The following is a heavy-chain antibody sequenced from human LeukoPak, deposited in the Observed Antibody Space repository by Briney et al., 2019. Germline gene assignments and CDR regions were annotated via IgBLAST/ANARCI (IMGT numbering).Heavy chain of an antibody. Sequence: GGALRLSCAASGFTFISYGMTWVRQAAGKGLEWVSGTSGSGGSTYYANSVKGRFTISRDNSKNTLYLQMNSLRAEDTVVYFCAKELHGSGNYAFDYWGQGTLVTVSS. J-gene: IGHJ4*02. CDR2: TSGSGGST. CDR3: AKELHGSGNYAFDY. CDR1: GFTFISYG. D-gene: IGHD3-10*01. V-gene: IGHV3-23*01.